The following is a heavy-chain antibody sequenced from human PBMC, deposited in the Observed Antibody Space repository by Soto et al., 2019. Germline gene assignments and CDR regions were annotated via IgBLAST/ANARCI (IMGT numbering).Heavy chain of an antibody. CDR3: EMDGGLLSDFDY. CDR2: IDSSGTT. J-gene: IGHJ4*02. CDR1: GGSVNSNSYY. V-gene: IGHV4-61*01. D-gene: IGHD3-16*01. Sequence: QVQLQESGPGLVKPSETLSLTCNVSGGSVNSNSYYWSWIRQPPGKGLEWMGYIDSSGTTNNTPSLNGEVTISVDTSKTQFSPKLSSVTAAYTAVYYCEMDGGLLSDFDYWGQGTLVTVSS.